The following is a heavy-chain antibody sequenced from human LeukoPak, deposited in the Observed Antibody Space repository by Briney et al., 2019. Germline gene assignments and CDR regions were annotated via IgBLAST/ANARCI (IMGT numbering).Heavy chain of an antibody. V-gene: IGHV3-11*01. D-gene: IGHD2-15*01. Sequence: GGSLRLSCAASGFTFSDYNMRWIRQAPGKGLEWVSSIGRSGSAKYYADSVKGRFTISRDNAKNSLFLQMNSLRAADKAVYYCARVLRYCSGGNCYSGGLGYMDVWGKGTTVTISS. CDR2: IGRSGSAK. J-gene: IGHJ6*03. CDR1: GFTFSDYN. CDR3: ARVLRYCSGGNCYSGGLGYMDV.